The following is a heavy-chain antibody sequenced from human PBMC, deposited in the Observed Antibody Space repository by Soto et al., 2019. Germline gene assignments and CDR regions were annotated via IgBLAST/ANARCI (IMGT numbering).Heavy chain of an antibody. Sequence: PSETLSLTCTVSGGSISSYYWSWIRQPPGKGLEWIGYIYYSGSTNYNPSLKSRVTISVDTSKNQFSLKLSSVTAADTAVYYCARDPYGDSPFDYWGQGTLVTVS. CDR1: GGSISSYY. V-gene: IGHV4-59*01. D-gene: IGHD4-17*01. J-gene: IGHJ4*02. CDR2: IYYSGST. CDR3: ARDPYGDSPFDY.